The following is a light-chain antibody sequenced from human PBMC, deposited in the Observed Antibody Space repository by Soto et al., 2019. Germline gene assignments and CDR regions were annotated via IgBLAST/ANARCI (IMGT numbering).Light chain of an antibody. CDR2: ENN. V-gene: IGLV1-40*01. Sequence: QSVLTQPPSVSEAPGQRVTISCTGSSSNIGAGYEAHWYQQVPGTAPKLLIYENNNRPSGVPDRFSGSKSGTSASLAITGLQAEDEAEYYCQSSYSSLSGDVFGTGTKLTVL. CDR3: QSSYSSLSGDV. CDR1: SSNIGAGYE. J-gene: IGLJ1*01.